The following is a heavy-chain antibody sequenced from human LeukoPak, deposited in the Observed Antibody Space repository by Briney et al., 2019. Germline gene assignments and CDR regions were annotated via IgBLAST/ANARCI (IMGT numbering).Heavy chain of an antibody. J-gene: IGHJ4*02. Sequence: GGSLRLSCAASGFTFSSYAMSWVRQAPGKGLEWVSAISGRGGSTYYADSVKGRFTISRDNSRNTLYLQMNSLRAEDTAVYYCAQEVGVTMIVGGFDYWGQGTLVTVSS. CDR3: AQEVGVTMIVGGFDY. CDR2: ISGRGGST. CDR1: GFTFSSYA. D-gene: IGHD3-22*01. V-gene: IGHV3-23*01.